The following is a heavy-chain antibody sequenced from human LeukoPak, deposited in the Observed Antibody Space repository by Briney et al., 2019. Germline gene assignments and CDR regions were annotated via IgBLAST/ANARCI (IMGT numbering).Heavy chain of an antibody. D-gene: IGHD3-22*01. CDR3: ARSQGGTMSLRHFDL. V-gene: IGHV3-53*01. CDR1: GFTVSSNY. Sequence: GGSLRLSCAASGFTVSSNYMNWVRQAPGKGLEWVSVINSGGNAYYAASVKGRFTISRDNSKNMLYLQMNSLRADGTAVYYCARSQGGTMSLRHFDLWGCGTLVTVSS. CDR2: INSGGNA. J-gene: IGHJ2*01.